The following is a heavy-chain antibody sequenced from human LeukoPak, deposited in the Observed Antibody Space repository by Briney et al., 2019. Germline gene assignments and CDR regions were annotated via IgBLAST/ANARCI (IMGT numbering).Heavy chain of an antibody. V-gene: IGHV3-21*01. CDR1: GFTFSSYS. CDR2: ISSSRYI. J-gene: IGHJ4*02. Sequence: GGSLRLSCAASGFTFSSYSMNWVRQAPGKGLEWVSSISSSRYIYYADSVKGRFTISRDNAKNSLYLQMNSLRAEDTAVYYCARASALLNDYWGQGTLVTVSS. CDR3: ARASALLNDY. D-gene: IGHD3-10*01.